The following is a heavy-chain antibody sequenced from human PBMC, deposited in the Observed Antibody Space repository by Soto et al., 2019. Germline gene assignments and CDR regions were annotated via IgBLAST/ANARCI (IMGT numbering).Heavy chain of an antibody. J-gene: IGHJ4*02. CDR2: ISPNTGNT. CDR1: GYTFTTYG. D-gene: IGHD1-1*01. V-gene: IGHV1-18*01. CDR3: AIADPTTGTIIYFDY. Sequence: GASVKVSCKATGYTFTTYGISWVRQAPGQGLEWMGWISPNTGNTADAHKVQGRVAMTTDTSTSTAYMDLWSLISDDTAVYYCAIADPTTGTIIYFDYWGQGALVTVSS.